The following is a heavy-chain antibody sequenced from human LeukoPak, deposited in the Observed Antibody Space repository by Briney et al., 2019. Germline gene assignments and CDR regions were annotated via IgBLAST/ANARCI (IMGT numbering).Heavy chain of an antibody. CDR1: GFTSSSYS. D-gene: IGHD3-22*01. V-gene: IGHV3-48*01. CDR2: ISSSSSTI. CDR3: ARDPRYYYDSSGYLGAFDI. Sequence: PGGSLRLSCAASGFTSSSYSMNWVRQAPGKGLEWVSYISSSSSTIYYADSVKGRFTISRDNAKNSLYLQMNSLRAEDTAVYYCARDPRYYYDSSGYLGAFDIWGQGTMVTVSS. J-gene: IGHJ3*02.